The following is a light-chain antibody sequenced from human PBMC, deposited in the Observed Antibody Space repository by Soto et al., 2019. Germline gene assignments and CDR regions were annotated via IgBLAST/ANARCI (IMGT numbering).Light chain of an antibody. CDR3: TSYTSISTVV. CDR2: DVS. Sequence: QSALSQPASVSGSPGQSITISCTGTSSDVGGYNYVSWYQQYPGKAPKLLIYDVSSRPSGVSDRFSGSKSGNTASLTISGVQAEDEADYYCTSYTSISTVVFGGGTKVTVL. V-gene: IGLV2-14*03. J-gene: IGLJ2*01. CDR1: SSDVGGYNY.